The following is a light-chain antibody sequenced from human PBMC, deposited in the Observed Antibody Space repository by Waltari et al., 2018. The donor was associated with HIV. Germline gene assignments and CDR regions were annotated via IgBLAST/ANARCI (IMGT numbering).Light chain of an antibody. J-gene: IGLJ1*01. CDR1: SLRRYS. V-gene: IGLV3-19*01. CDR3: DSRDTNDKHHV. Sequence: SSDLTQDPAVSVALGPTVRTTCQGASLRRYSANWYKQKPGQAPVVVMYGKDNRPSGIPDRFAGSSSGNTGSLTITGAQAEDEAVYYCDSRDTNDKHHVFGTGTKVTV. CDR2: GKD.